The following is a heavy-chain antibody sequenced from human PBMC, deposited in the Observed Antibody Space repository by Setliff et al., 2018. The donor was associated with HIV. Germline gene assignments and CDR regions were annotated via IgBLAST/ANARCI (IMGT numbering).Heavy chain of an antibody. CDR3: TRDKGYAFEI. CDR1: GFTFGDYA. V-gene: IGHV3-49*04. Sequence: GGSLRLSCTASGFTFGDYAMSWVRQAPGKGLEWVGFIRSKAYGGTTEYAASVKDRFTVSRDDSKSIAYLKINSLKTEDTDVYYCTRDKGYAFEIWGQGTMVTVSS. CDR2: IRSKAYGGTT. J-gene: IGHJ3*02. D-gene: IGHD5-18*01.